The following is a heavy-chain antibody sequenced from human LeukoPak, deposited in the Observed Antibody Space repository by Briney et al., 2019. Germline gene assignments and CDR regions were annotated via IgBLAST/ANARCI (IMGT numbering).Heavy chain of an antibody. J-gene: IGHJ3*01. CDR1: GFTFSGFR. Sequence: GGSLRLSCAVSGFTFSGFRMSWSRQAPGKGLEWVASINSDGSEGYYADVVKGRFTISRDNAKNSLYLQINSLRAEDTAVYYCARSSYSSSSSVWGQGTMVTVSS. D-gene: IGHD6-6*01. V-gene: IGHV3-7*03. CDR3: ARSSYSSSSSV. CDR2: INSDGSEG.